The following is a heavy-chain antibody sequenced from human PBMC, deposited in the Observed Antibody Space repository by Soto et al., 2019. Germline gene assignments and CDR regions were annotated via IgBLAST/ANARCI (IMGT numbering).Heavy chain of an antibody. CDR3: ANLRGYYYDSSGHDY. Sequence: GGSLRLSCAASGFTFSSYGMHWVRQAPGKGLEWVAVISYDGSNKYYADSVKGRFTISRDNSKNTLYLQMNSLRAEDTAVYYCANLRGYYYDSSGHDYWGQGTLVTVS. J-gene: IGHJ4*02. V-gene: IGHV3-30*18. CDR1: GFTFSSYG. CDR2: ISYDGSNK. D-gene: IGHD3-22*01.